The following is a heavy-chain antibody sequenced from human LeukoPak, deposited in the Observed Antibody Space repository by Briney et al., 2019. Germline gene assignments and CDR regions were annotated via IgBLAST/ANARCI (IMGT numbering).Heavy chain of an antibody. V-gene: IGHV3-7*01. Sequence: GGSLRLSCAASGFTFSSNYMSWVRQAPGKGLEWVANIKQDGSEKYYVDSVKGRFTISRDNAKNSLYLQMNSLRAEDTAVYYCASRGYSYGYSDYWGQGTLVTVSS. CDR2: IKQDGSEK. D-gene: IGHD5-18*01. CDR3: ASRGYSYGYSDY. CDR1: GFTFSSNY. J-gene: IGHJ4*02.